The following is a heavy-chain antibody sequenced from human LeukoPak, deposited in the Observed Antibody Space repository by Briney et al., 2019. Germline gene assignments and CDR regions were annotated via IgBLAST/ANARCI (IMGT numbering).Heavy chain of an antibody. J-gene: IGHJ4*02. Sequence: SGTLSLTCSVSGGSVGGSGSRYYWSWIRQSPGKGLEWIAHIYYSGSVNYNPSLKSRVTMSIDTSRNQFSLKLSSVTAADTAVYYCARHYDGRESRSYYEDYWGQGTLVTVSS. V-gene: IGHV4-59*08. D-gene: IGHD1-26*01. CDR2: IYYSGSV. CDR1: GGSVGGSGSRYY. CDR3: ARHYDGRESRSYYEDY.